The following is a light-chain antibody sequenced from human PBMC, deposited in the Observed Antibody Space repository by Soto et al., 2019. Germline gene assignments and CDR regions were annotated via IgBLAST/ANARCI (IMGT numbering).Light chain of an antibody. Sequence: QSALTQPASVSGSPGQSITISCTGTSSDVGSYNLVSWYQQHPGKAPKLMIYEGSKRPSGVSNRFSGSKSGNTASLTISGLQAEDEADYYCCSYAVRFGTGTKLTVL. CDR1: SSDVGSYNL. V-gene: IGLV2-23*01. CDR3: CSYAVR. CDR2: EGS. J-gene: IGLJ1*01.